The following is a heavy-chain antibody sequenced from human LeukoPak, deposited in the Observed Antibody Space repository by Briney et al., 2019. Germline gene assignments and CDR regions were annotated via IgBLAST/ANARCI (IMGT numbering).Heavy chain of an antibody. V-gene: IGHV4-59*01. Sequence: SETLSLTCTVSGGSISSYYWSWIRQPPGKGLEWIGYIYYSGSTNYNPSLKSRVTISVDTSKNQFSLKLSSVTAADTAVYYCARVGRIQLWPTFDYWGQGTLVTVSS. CDR3: ARVGRIQLWPTFDY. D-gene: IGHD5-18*01. J-gene: IGHJ4*02. CDR1: GGSISSYY. CDR2: IYYSGST.